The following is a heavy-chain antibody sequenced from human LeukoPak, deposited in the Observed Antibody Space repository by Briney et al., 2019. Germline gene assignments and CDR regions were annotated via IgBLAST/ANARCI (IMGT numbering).Heavy chain of an antibody. D-gene: IGHD3-16*01. CDR2: IHGDGSST. V-gene: IGHV3-74*01. Sequence: GGSLRISCAASGFTFSSYWMHWVRQALGKGLVWVSHIHGDGSSTSYADSVKGRFTISRDNAKDTLYLQMNSLRAEDTAVYYCARGAVRRWGGAFDIWGQGTMVTVSS. J-gene: IGHJ3*02. CDR3: ARGAVRRWGGAFDI. CDR1: GFTFSSYW.